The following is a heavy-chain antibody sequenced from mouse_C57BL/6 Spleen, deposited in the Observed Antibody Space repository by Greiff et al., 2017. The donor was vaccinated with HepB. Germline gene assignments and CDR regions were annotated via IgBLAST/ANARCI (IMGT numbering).Heavy chain of an antibody. CDR1: GFTFTDYY. CDR2: IRNKANGYTT. Sequence: EVKVVESGGGLVQPGGSLSLSCAASGFTFTDYYMSWVRQPPGKALEWLGFIRNKANGYTTEYSASVKGRFTISRDNSQSILYLQMNALRAEDSATYDCASLYYGPQRGYAMDYWGQGTSVTVSS. J-gene: IGHJ4*01. V-gene: IGHV7-3*01. D-gene: IGHD1-1*02. CDR3: ASLYYGPQRGYAMDY.